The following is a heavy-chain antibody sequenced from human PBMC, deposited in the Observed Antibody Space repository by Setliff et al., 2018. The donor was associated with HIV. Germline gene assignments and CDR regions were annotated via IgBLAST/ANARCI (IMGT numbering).Heavy chain of an antibody. CDR2: MNPNSGNT. CDR1: GHNFTSYD. CDR3: ARVKYYDSSGYSIVAFDI. D-gene: IGHD3-22*01. V-gene: IGHV1-8*02. Sequence: ASVKVSCKASGHNFTSYDINWVRQATGQGLEWMGWMNPNSGNTGYAQKFQGRVTMTRNTSISTAYMELSSLRSEDTAVYYCARVKYYDSSGYSIVAFDIWGQGTMVTVSS. J-gene: IGHJ3*02.